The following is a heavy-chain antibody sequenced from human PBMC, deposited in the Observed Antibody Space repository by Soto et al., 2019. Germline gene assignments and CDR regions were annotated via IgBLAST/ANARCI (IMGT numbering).Heavy chain of an antibody. Sequence: PSETLSLTCTVSGGSISSYYWSWIRQPPGKGLEWIGYIYYSGSTNYNPSLKSRVTISVDTSKNQFSLKLSSVTAADTAVYYCARDRGYSGSYYFQDYYGMDVWGQGTTVTVSS. CDR3: ARDRGYSGSYYFQDYYGMDV. V-gene: IGHV4-59*01. D-gene: IGHD1-26*01. CDR2: IYYSGST. J-gene: IGHJ6*02. CDR1: GGSISSYY.